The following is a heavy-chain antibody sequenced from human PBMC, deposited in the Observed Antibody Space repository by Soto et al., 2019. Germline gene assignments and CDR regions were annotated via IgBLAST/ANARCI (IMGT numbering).Heavy chain of an antibody. CDR1: GGSIISYY. CDR3: AREKYYYDSSGYISGDAFDI. V-gene: IGHV4-59*01. J-gene: IGHJ3*02. CDR2: IYYSGST. Sequence: SDTLSITRTFSGGSIISYYWSWIRPPPGKGLDWIGYIYYSGSTNYNPSLKSRVTISVDTSKSQFSLKLSSVTAADTAVYYCAREKYYYDSSGYISGDAFDIWGQGTMVTVSS. D-gene: IGHD3-22*01.